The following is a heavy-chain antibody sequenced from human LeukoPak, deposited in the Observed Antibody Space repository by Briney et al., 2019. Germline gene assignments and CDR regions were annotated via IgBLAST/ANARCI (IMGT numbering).Heavy chain of an antibody. Sequence: SETLSLTCTVSGGSINDYSWNWIRQPPGQGLEWIGYIYHSGSTNYNPSLKSRVTISLDTSKNQFSLKLISVTAADTAVYYCSRVGTYYRSLDSWGRGPLVTVSS. CDR3: SRVGTYYRSLDS. CDR2: IYHSGST. CDR1: GGSINDYS. J-gene: IGHJ4*02. V-gene: IGHV4-59*01. D-gene: IGHD2-8*01.